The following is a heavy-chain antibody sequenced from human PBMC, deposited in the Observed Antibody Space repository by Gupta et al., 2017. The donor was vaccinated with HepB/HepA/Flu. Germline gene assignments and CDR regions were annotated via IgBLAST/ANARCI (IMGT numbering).Heavy chain of an antibody. Sequence: EVQLVESGGGLVQPGGSLRLSCAASGFTFSSYEMNWVRQAPGKGLVWVSYISSSGSTIYYADSVKGRFTISRDNAKNSLYLQMNSLRAEDTAVYYCAREGDSYGVDYWGQGTLVTVSS. CDR3: AREGDSYGVDY. CDR2: ISSSGSTI. V-gene: IGHV3-48*03. CDR1: GFTFSSYE. D-gene: IGHD5-18*01. J-gene: IGHJ4*02.